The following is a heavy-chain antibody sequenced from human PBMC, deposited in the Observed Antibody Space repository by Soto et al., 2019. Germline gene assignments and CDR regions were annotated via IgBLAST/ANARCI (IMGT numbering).Heavy chain of an antibody. D-gene: IGHD3-10*01. CDR2: IIPIFRTP. Sequence: QVQLVQSGAEVKKPGSSVKVSCKASGGTFSNYGFSWVRQAPGQGLEWMGGIIPIFRTPNCAQNFQGRLTITAGEPTSTAYMELSSLRSEDTAVYYCAREAEGTGALAPYFGHWGQGTRVTVSS. J-gene: IGHJ4*02. V-gene: IGHV1-69*12. CDR1: GGTFSNYG. CDR3: AREAEGTGALAPYFGH.